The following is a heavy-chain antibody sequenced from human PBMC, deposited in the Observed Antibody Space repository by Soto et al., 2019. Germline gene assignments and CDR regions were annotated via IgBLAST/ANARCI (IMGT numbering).Heavy chain of an antibody. Sequence: GASVKVSCKASGYTFTGYYMHWVRQAPGQGLEWMGWINPNSGGTNYAQKFQGWVTMTRDTSISTAYMELSRLRSDDTAVYYCARGPVLLWFGELLSYPLAPSSPYYFDYWGQGTLVTVSS. D-gene: IGHD3-10*01. CDR2: INPNSGGT. J-gene: IGHJ4*02. CDR1: GYTFTGYY. CDR3: ARGPVLLWFGELLSYPLAPSSPYYFDY. V-gene: IGHV1-2*04.